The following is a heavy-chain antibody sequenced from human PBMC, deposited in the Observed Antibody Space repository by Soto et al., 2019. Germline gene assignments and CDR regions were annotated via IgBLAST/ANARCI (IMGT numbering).Heavy chain of an antibody. V-gene: IGHV1-18*01. J-gene: IGHJ4*02. CDR3: ARASPPVDY. CDR1: GYTFNSYG. Sequence: QVQLVQSGAEVKKPGASVKVSCKASGYTFNSYGISWVRQAPGQGLEWMGWISAYNGNKKYAQKPQXXXTXXTDTSTSTAYMELRSLRSYDTAVYYCARASPPVDYWGQGTLVTVSS. CDR2: ISAYNGNK.